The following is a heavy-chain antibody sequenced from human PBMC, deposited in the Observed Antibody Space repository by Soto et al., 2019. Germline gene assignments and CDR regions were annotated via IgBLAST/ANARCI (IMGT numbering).Heavy chain of an antibody. J-gene: IGHJ4*02. V-gene: IGHV4-28*01. CDR3: ARREIQGPIDY. D-gene: IGHD1-26*01. CDR1: GYSISSSNW. CDR2: IYYSGTT. Sequence: QVQLQESGPGLVKPSDTLSLTCAVSGYSISSSNWWGWIRQPPGKGLEWIGYIYYSGTTYYNPSLKSXXTXSXXTSKNQFSLKLTPVTAVDTAVYYCARREIQGPIDYWGQGTLVTVSS.